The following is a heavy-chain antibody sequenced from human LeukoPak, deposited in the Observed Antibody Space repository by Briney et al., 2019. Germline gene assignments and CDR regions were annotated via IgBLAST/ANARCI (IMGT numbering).Heavy chain of an antibody. CDR2: MYHTGHT. CDR1: GGSISNYY. D-gene: IGHD2-15*01. J-gene: IGHJ4*02. CDR3: ARHPFATPFDY. V-gene: IGHV4-59*08. Sequence: SETLSLTCNVSGGSISNYYWSWIRQPPGKGLEWIGYMYHTGHTMYNSSLKSQVTMSLDTSKNHFSLRLSSVTAADTAVYYCARHPFATPFDYWGPGTLVTVSS.